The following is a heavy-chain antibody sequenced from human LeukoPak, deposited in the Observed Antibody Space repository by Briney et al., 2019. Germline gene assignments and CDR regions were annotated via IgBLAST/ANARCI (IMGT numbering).Heavy chain of an antibody. CDR1: GFTFSSYA. V-gene: IGHV3-30*04. CDR3: ARRRDSSGYFDY. CDR2: ISYDGSNK. Sequence: GGSLRLSCAASGFTFSSYAMHWVRQAPGKGLEWVAVISYDGSNKYYADSVKGRFTISRDNSKNTLYLQMNSLRAEDTAVYYCARRRDSSGYFDYWGQGTLVTVSS. D-gene: IGHD3-22*01. J-gene: IGHJ4*02.